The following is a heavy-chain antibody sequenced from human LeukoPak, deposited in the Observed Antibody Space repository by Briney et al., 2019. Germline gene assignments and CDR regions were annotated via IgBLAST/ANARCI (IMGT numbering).Heavy chain of an antibody. CDR3: ASTGPLGDAYYYYSYMDV. Sequence: GGSLRLSCAASGCTFSSYNRNWVRQAPGKGLEWVSSICSSRSSIYYADSVKGGFTISRDNAKNSLQLQMNSLRADDTAVYYCASTGPLGDAYYYYSYMDVWGKGTTVTVSS. D-gene: IGHD3-16*01. CDR1: GCTFSSYN. CDR2: ICSSRSSI. J-gene: IGHJ6*03. V-gene: IGHV3-21*01.